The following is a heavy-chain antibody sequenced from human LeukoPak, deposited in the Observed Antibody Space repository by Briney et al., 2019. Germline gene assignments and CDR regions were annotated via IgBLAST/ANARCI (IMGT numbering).Heavy chain of an antibody. J-gene: IGHJ4*02. V-gene: IGHV3-9*01. CDR1: GFTFSSYS. CDR2: ISWNSGSI. Sequence: PGGSLRLSCAASGFTFSSYSMNWVRQAPGKGLEWVSGISWNSGSIGYADSVKGRFTISRDNAENSLYLQMNSLRAEDTALYYCAKDTDGAAAGTTWGHWGQGTLVTVSS. CDR3: AKDTDGAAAGTTWGH. D-gene: IGHD6-13*01.